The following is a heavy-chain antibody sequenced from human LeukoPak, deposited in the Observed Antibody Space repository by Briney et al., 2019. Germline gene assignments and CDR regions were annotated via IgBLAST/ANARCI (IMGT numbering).Heavy chain of an antibody. Sequence: SEALSLTCTVSGGSISSSSYYWGWIRQPPGKGLEWIGSIYYSGSTYYNPSLKSRVTISVDTSKNRFSLKLSSVTAADTAVYYCASHQPGIAVAHPGELDYWGQGTLVTVSS. CDR2: IYYSGST. D-gene: IGHD6-19*01. CDR1: GGSISSSSYY. V-gene: IGHV4-39*01. J-gene: IGHJ4*02. CDR3: ASHQPGIAVAHPGELDY.